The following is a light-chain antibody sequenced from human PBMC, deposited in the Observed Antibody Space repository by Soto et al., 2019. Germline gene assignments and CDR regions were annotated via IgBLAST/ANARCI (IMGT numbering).Light chain of an antibody. CDR2: EVS. CDR3: CSYAGSSTFGPYV. V-gene: IGLV2-23*02. CDR1: SSDVGSYNL. J-gene: IGLJ1*01. Sequence: QSVLTQPASVSGSPGQSIAISCTGTSSDVGSYNLVSWYQQHPGKAPKLMIYEVSKRPSGVSNRFSGFKSGNTASLTISGLQAEDEADYYCCSYAGSSTFGPYVFGTGTKVTVL.